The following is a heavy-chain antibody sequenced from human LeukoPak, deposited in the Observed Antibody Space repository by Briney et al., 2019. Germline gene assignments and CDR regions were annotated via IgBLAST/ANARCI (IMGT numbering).Heavy chain of an antibody. D-gene: IGHD6-13*01. CDR2: IYSGRGT. CDR3: ARDRAAAAISDGDYYGMDV. CDR1: GFTVSSSY. Sequence: GGSLTLSCAASGFTVSSSYMSWVRQAPGEGLEWVSVIYSGRGTYYADSVKGRFTISRHNSKNTLYLQMNSLRAEDTAVYYCARDRAAAAISDGDYYGMDVWGQGTTVTVSS. V-gene: IGHV3-53*04. J-gene: IGHJ6*01.